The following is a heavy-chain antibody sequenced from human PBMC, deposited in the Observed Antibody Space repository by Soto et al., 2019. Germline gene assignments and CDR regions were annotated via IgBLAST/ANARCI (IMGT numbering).Heavy chain of an antibody. CDR2: IRSKVNSYAT. J-gene: IGHJ3*02. Sequence: GGCLRLSWAAAGFTFSGSAMHWVRKASGKGLEWVGRIRSKVNSYATAYAASVKGRFTISRDDSKHTANLQMNSLKTEDTAVYYCTKTGDLAAFDIRGKRTMVTVSS. CDR1: GFTFSGSA. V-gene: IGHV3-73*01. CDR3: TKTGDLAAFDI. D-gene: IGHD2-21*01.